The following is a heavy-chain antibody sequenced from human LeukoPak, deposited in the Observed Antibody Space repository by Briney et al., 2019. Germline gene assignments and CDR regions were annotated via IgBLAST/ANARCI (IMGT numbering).Heavy chain of an antibody. V-gene: IGHV4-59*08. D-gene: IGHD3-22*01. CDR3: ARKGDSSGYYYAHFDY. Sequence: SETLSLTCTVDGGSISSYYCSWIRQPPGKGLGWNGDVYYRGGTNYNPYLKSRVTISVDTSKNQFSLKLSSVTAADTAVYYCARKGDSSGYYYAHFDYWGQGTLVTVSS. J-gene: IGHJ4*02. CDR1: GGSISSYY. CDR2: VYYRGGT.